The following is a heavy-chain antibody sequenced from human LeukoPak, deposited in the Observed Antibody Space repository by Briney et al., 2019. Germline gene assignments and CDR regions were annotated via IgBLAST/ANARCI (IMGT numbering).Heavy chain of an antibody. J-gene: IGHJ3*02. Sequence: GGSLRPSCAASGFPFSTYWMAWVRQAPGKGLEWVANLGQDGSERYYLDSVKGRFTISRDNAKTSLYLQMNNLRVEDTAVYYCASYYDPLVGDAFDIWGQGAMVMVSS. CDR1: GFPFSTYW. CDR2: LGQDGSER. V-gene: IGHV3-7*01. CDR3: ASYYDPLVGDAFDI. D-gene: IGHD3-22*01.